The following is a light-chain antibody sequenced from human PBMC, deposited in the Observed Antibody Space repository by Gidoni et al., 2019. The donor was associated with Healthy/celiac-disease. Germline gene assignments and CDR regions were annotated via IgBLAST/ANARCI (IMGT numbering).Light chain of an antibody. Sequence: ANQLTQSPSTLSASVGDRVTITCRASQGISSALAWYQQKPGKAPKLLIYDAPSLESGVPSRFSGSGSGTDFTLTISSLQPEDFATYYCQQFNSYPITFGQGTRLEIK. CDR1: QGISSA. V-gene: IGKV1-13*02. J-gene: IGKJ5*01. CDR2: DAP. CDR3: QQFNSYPIT.